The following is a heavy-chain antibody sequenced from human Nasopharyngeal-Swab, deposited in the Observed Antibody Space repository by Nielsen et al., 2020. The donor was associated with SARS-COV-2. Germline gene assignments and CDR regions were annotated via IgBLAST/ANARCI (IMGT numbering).Heavy chain of an antibody. CDR3: AKDYYYDSSGYNKGGPGDYYCGMDV. Sequence: GGSLRLSCAASGFTFDDYAMHWVRQAPGKGLEWVSGISWNSGSIGYADSVKGRFTISRDNAKNSLYLQMNSLRAEDTALYYCAKDYYYDSSGYNKGGPGDYYCGMDVWGQGTTVTVSS. V-gene: IGHV3-9*01. CDR2: ISWNSGSI. CDR1: GFTFDDYA. J-gene: IGHJ6*02. D-gene: IGHD3-22*01.